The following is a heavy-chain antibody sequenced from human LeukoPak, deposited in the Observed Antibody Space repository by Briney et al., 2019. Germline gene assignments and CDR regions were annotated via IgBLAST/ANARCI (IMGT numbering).Heavy chain of an antibody. V-gene: IGHV4-59*01. CDR3: ARVKYYYDSSGYSQNFDY. CDR1: GGSISSYY. Sequence: PSETLSLTCPVSGGSISSYYWSWIRQPPGKGLEWIGYIYYSGSTNYNPSLKSRVTISVDTSKNQFSLKLSSVTAADTAVYYCARVKYYYDSSGYSQNFDYWGQGTLVTVSS. CDR2: IYYSGST. D-gene: IGHD3-22*01. J-gene: IGHJ4*02.